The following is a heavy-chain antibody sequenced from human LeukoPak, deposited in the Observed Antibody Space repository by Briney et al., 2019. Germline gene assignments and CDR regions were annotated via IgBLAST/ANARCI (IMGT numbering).Heavy chain of an antibody. CDR2: ISSGRRYI. J-gene: IGHJ5*02. D-gene: IGHD2-15*01. Sequence: GGSLRLSCAASGFTFSAYSMNWVRQAPGKGLEWVSSISSGRRYIYYADSVKGRFTISRDNAKDSLYLQMNSLRAEDTAVYYCAKCSGGNCYHSDDHRGQGTLVTVSP. CDR1: GFTFSAYS. CDR3: AKCSGGNCYHSDDH. V-gene: IGHV3-21*01.